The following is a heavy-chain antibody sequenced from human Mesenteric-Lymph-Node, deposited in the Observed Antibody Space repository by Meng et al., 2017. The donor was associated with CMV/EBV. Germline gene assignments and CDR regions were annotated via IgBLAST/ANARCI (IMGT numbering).Heavy chain of an antibody. CDR1: GYTFTSYG. CDR2: ISAYNGNT. CDR3: ASPRGPTDYYYYYAMDV. V-gene: IGHV1-18*01. J-gene: IGHJ6*02. Sequence: ASVKVSCKASGYTFTSYGISWVRQAPGQGLEWMGWISAYNGNTNYAQKLQGRVTMTTDTSTSTAYMELRSLRSEDTAVYYCASPRGPTDYYYYYAMDVWGQGTTVTVSS. D-gene: IGHD3-16*01.